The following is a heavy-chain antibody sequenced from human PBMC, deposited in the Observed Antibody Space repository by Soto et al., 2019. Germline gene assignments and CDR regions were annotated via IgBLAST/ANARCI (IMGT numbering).Heavy chain of an antibody. J-gene: IGHJ5*02. CDR3: ARHGNDPNHYDILTPVRWFDP. V-gene: IGHV4-39*01. CDR2: IYYSGST. D-gene: IGHD3-9*01. CDR1: GGSISSSSYY. Sequence: PSETLSLTCTVSGGSISSSSYYWGWIRQPPGKGLEWIGSIYYSGSTYYNPSLKSRVTISVDTSKNQFSLKLSSVTAADTAVYYCARHGNDPNHYDILTPVRWFDPWGQGTLVTVSS.